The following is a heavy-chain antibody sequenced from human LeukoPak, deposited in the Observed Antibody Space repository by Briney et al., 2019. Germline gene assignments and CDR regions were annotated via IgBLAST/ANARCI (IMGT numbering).Heavy chain of an antibody. D-gene: IGHD5-18*01. J-gene: IGHJ6*02. CDR3: ARDPYSSDYYGMDD. V-gene: IGHV3-48*01. CDR2: ISSSSRTT. Sequence: GGSLRLSCAASGFTFSSSNMNWVRQAPGKGLEWVSYISSSSRTTYYADSVKGRFTISRDNAKNSLYLQMNSLRAEDTAVYYCARDPYSSDYYGMDDWGQGTTVTVSS. CDR1: GFTFSSSN.